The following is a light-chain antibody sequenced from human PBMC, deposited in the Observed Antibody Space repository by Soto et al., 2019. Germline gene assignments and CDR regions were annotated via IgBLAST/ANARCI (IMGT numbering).Light chain of an antibody. CDR1: SSAAGNYNF. CDR3: CSYAGSSTSWV. CDR2: EDS. J-gene: IGLJ3*02. V-gene: IGLV2-23*01. Sequence: QSVLTQPAAVSGSPGQSITISCTGTSSAAGNYNFVSWYQQHPGKAPKVIIYEDSTRPSGVSNRISGSKSGNTASLTISGLQAEDEADYYCCSYAGSSTSWVFGGGTKLTVL.